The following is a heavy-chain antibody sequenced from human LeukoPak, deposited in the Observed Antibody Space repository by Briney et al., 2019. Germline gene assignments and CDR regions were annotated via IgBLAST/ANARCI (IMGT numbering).Heavy chain of an antibody. V-gene: IGHV3-30*18. Sequence: GGSPRLSCAASGFTFSSYSMNWVRQAPGKGLEWVVVISHDGSNNNYADSVKGRFTISRDNSKNTLYLQMNSLRPEDTAVYYCAKVRVGTAHFDYWGQGTLVTVSS. CDR3: AKVRVGTAHFDY. CDR2: ISHDGSNN. D-gene: IGHD2-15*01. CDR1: GFTFSSYS. J-gene: IGHJ4*02.